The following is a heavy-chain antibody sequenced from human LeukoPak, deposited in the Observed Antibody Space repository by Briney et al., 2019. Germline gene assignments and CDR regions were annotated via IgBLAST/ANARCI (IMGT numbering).Heavy chain of an antibody. J-gene: IGHJ6*02. V-gene: IGHV3-66*01. D-gene: IGHD3-10*01. CDR1: GFTVSSNY. CDR3: ARDPVSISMVRGVTKYYYYGMDV. CDR2: IYSGGST. Sequence: PWGSLRLSCAASGFTVSSNYMSWVRQAPGKGLEWVSVIYSGGSTYYVDSVKGRFTISRDNPKNTLYLQMNSLRAEDTAVYYCARDPVSISMVRGVTKYYYYGMDVWGQGTTVTVSS.